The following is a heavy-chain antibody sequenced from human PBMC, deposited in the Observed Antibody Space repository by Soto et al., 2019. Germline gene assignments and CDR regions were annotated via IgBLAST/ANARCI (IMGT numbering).Heavy chain of an antibody. V-gene: IGHV1-69*01. J-gene: IGHJ4*02. D-gene: IGHD5-18*01. CDR3: AASRWIQLWTADF. Sequence: QVHLVQSGAEVKKPGSSVKVSCKTSGGSFSKYSISWLRQAPGQGLEWMGGIITISVTTHYAQRFQGRVTITADDLTKTSYMEVSSLKFEDTAVYYCAASRWIQLWTADFWGQGTRVTVSS. CDR2: IITISVTT. CDR1: GGSFSKYS.